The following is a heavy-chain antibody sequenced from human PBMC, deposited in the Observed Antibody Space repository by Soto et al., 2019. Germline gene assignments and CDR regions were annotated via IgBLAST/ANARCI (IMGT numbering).Heavy chain of an antibody. CDR1: GYTFTGYY. Sequence: QVQLVQSGAEVKKPGASVKVSCKASGYTFTGYYMHWVRQAPGQGLEWMGWINPNSGGTNYAQKFQGWVTMTRDTSSSKAYMGLNRLRSDDTAVYYCARGWDGYCSGGSCSGVTDYYYYGMDVWGQGTPVTVSS. D-gene: IGHD2-15*01. CDR3: ARGWDGYCSGGSCSGVTDYYYYGMDV. CDR2: INPNSGGT. J-gene: IGHJ6*02. V-gene: IGHV1-2*04.